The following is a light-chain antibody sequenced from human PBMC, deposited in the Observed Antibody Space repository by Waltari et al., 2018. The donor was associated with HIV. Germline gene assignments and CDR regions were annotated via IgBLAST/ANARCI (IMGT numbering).Light chain of an antibody. CDR3: QQSYSTPRT. Sequence: DIKMTQSPSSLSASVGDRVTITCRASQSITNYLNWYQQKPGKAPRLLIFAGSSLQSGVPARFSGSGSGTDFTLTITSLQAEDFATYYCQQSYSTPRTFGQGTKLDIK. CDR1: QSITNY. J-gene: IGKJ2*01. V-gene: IGKV1-39*01. CDR2: AGS.